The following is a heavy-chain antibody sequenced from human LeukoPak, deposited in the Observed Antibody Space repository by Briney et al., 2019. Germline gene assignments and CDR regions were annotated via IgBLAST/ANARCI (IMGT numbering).Heavy chain of an antibody. CDR1: GFTFSSYA. J-gene: IGHJ4*02. D-gene: IGHD2-21*02. V-gene: IGHV3-23*01. CDR2: ISGSGSST. CDR3: AKDLAVTAIHYFDY. Sequence: GGSRRLSCAASGFTFSSYAMSWVRQAPGKGLDWVSAISGSGSSTYYADSVKGRFTISRDNSKNTLYLQMNSLRAEDTAVYYCAKDLAVTAIHYFDYWGQGTLVTVSS.